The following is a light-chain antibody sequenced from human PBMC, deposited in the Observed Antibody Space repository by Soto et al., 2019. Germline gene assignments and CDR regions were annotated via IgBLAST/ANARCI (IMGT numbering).Light chain of an antibody. Sequence: EIVLTQSPATLSLSPGERATLSCRASQSVSSYLAWYQQKPGQAPRLLIYDASNRATGIPARFSGSGSGTDFTLTISSLEPEDFAVYYCQQPSNWPPFGQGTKLEIK. CDR1: QSVSSY. V-gene: IGKV3-11*01. CDR3: QQPSNWPP. CDR2: DAS. J-gene: IGKJ2*01.